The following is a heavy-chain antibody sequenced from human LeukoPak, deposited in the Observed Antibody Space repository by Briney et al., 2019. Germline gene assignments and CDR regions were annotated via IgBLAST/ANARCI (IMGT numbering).Heavy chain of an antibody. D-gene: IGHD3-22*01. CDR3: ARGPDSSGYHFDY. V-gene: IGHV4-59*01. Sequence: SETLSLTCTVSVGSMSSYYWSWIRQPRWKGLEWIGYIYYSGSTNYNPSLKSRVTILVDTSKNQVSLKLSSVTAADTAVYYCARGPDSSGYHFDYWGQGTPVTVSS. CDR2: IYYSGST. J-gene: IGHJ4*02. CDR1: VGSMSSYY.